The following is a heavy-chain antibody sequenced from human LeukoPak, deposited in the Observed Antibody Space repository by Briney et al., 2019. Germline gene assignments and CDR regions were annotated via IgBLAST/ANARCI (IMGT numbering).Heavy chain of an antibody. J-gene: IGHJ4*02. V-gene: IGHV3-23*01. CDR3: AKATVTRSYGY. CDR1: GFTFSSYA. D-gene: IGHD4-17*01. Sequence: GGSLRLSCAASGFTFSSYAMAWVRQAPGKGLQWVSDVSSSGGSTYYADSVKGRFIISKDNSKNTLYLQMSSLRAEDTAVYYCAKATVTRSYGYWGQGTLVTVSS. CDR2: VSSSGGST.